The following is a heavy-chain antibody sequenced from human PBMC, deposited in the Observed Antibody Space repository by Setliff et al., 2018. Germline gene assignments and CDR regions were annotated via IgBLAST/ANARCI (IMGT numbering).Heavy chain of an antibody. Sequence: LSLTCAVSVYSISRDCHWGWIRQPPGKGLEWIGSIYYSGNTYYNASLKGRVTTSGDTSKNQFSLKLTAVTAADTAIYYCARHRAVAGAYYFDFWGQGTLVTSPQ. CDR3: ARHRAVAGAYYFDF. V-gene: IGHV4-38-2*01. CDR2: IYYSGNT. J-gene: IGHJ4*02. CDR1: VYSISRDCH. D-gene: IGHD6-19*01.